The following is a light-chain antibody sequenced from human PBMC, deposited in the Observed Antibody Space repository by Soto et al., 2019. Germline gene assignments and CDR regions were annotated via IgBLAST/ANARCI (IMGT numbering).Light chain of an antibody. V-gene: IGLV9-49*01. CDR1: SGYSNSN. CDR2: VGTGGIVG. CDR3: GAAHGSGSTKV. Sequence: QSVLTQPPSASASLGASVTLTCTLSSGYSNSNVDWYQQRPGKGHRLEMRVGTGGIVGSKGDGIPDRFSVLGSGLNRDLTIKNIQEADERDYHCGAAHGSGSTKVFGSGTQLTVL. J-gene: IGLJ6*01.